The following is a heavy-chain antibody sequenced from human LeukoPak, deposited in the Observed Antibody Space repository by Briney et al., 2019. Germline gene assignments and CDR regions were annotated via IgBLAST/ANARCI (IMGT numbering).Heavy chain of an antibody. D-gene: IGHD5-12*01. CDR3: ASGYSGYEGSAFDY. J-gene: IGHJ4*02. Sequence: PSETLSLTCTVSGGSISSGGYYWSWIRQHPGKGLEWIGYIYYSGSTYYNPSLKSRVTISVDTSKNQFSLKLSSVTAADTAVYYCASGYSGYEGSAFDYWGQGTLVTVSS. CDR2: IYYSGST. CDR1: GGSISSGGYY. V-gene: IGHV4-31*03.